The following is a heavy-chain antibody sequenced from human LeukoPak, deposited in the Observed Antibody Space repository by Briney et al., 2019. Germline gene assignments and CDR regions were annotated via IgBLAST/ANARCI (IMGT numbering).Heavy chain of an antibody. CDR2: INHSGST. J-gene: IGHJ4*02. CDR3: ARGGYYYDSSGYYLDY. V-gene: IGHV4-34*01. CDR1: GGSFSGYY. D-gene: IGHD3-22*01. Sequence: KPSETLSLTCAVYGGSFSGYYWSWIRQPPGKGLEWIGEINHSGSTNYNPSLKSRVTISVDTSKNQFSLKLSSVTAADTAVYYCARGGYYYDSSGYYLDYWGQGTLVTVSS.